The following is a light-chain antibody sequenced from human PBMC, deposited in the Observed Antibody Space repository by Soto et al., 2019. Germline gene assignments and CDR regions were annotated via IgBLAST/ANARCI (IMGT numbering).Light chain of an antibody. J-gene: IGKJ5*01. V-gene: IGKV3-11*01. Sequence: DTVLTQSPCPLSLSPGERAALSCRASQSVGTYLAWYQQKPGQAPRLLIYDASNRATGIAPRFRGSGSGTDFTLTISSVEPEDFAVYICQQRSNCPPTFGQVRRLEI. CDR3: QQRSNCPPT. CDR2: DAS. CDR1: QSVGTY.